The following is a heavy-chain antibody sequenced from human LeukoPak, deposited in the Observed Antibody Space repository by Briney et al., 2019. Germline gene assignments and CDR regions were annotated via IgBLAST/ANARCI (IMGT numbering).Heavy chain of an antibody. CDR2: ISNSGGTT. V-gene: IGHV3-23*01. CDR1: GFTFSTYA. CDR3: AKKFPGAVAAGPDY. J-gene: IGHJ4*02. D-gene: IGHD6-6*01. Sequence: HPGGSLRLSCAASGFTFSTYAMSWVRQAPGKGLEWVSAISNSGGTTHYADSVKGRFTISRDNSKSTLYLQMNSLRGEDTAVYYCAKKFPGAVAAGPDYWGQGTLVTVSS.